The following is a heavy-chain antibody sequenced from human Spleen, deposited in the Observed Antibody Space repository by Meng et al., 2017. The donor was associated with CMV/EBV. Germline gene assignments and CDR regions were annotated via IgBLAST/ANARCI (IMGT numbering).Heavy chain of an antibody. CDR3: ATVRSGSRNALDV. CDR2: INTEDRSK. D-gene: IGHD1-26*01. V-gene: IGHV3-74*01. Sequence: GLTSSSRWMNWVRQLPGKGLVWVSRINTEDRSKYADSYADSVKGRFTMSRDSANNTLYLEMNNVRGEDTAVYYCATVRSGSRNALDVWGQGTMVSVSS. CDR1: GLTSSSRW. J-gene: IGHJ3*01.